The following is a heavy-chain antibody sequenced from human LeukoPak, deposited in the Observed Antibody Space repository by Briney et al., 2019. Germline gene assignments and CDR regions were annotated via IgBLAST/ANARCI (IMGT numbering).Heavy chain of an antibody. Sequence: ASVKVSCKASGYTFTSYDINWVRQATGQGLEWMGWMNPNSGNTGYAQKFQGRVTITRNTSISTAYMELSSLRSEDTAVYYCARFLAARRDAFDIWGQGTMVTVSS. CDR1: GYTFTSYD. J-gene: IGHJ3*02. D-gene: IGHD6-6*01. CDR3: ARFLAARRDAFDI. V-gene: IGHV1-8*03. CDR2: MNPNSGNT.